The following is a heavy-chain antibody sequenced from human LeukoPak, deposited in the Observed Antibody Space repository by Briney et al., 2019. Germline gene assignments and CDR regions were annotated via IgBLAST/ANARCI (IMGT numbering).Heavy chain of an antibody. CDR1: GGSISSYY. J-gene: IGHJ4*02. D-gene: IGHD3-10*01. CDR3: ARAVHYSGTSDQYTGGWYYFDF. Sequence: SETLSLTCTVSGGSISSYYWSWIRQPAGKGLEWIGRIHSSGSTYYNPSLTSRVTMSVDTSKNQFSLRLSSVTAADTAVYYCARAVHYSGTSDQYTGGWYYFDFWGQGTLVTVSS. CDR2: IHSSGST. V-gene: IGHV4-4*07.